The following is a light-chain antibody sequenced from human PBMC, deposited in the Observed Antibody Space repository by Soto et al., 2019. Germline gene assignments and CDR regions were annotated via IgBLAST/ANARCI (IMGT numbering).Light chain of an antibody. CDR3: QKYNSAPHT. CDR2: AAS. Sequence: DIQMTQSPSSLSASVGDRVTITCRASQRISNYLAWYQQKPGKVPKLLIYAASTLQSGVPSRFSGSGSGTDFTLTIRSLQPEDVATYYCQKYNSAPHTFGQGTKLEIK. J-gene: IGKJ2*01. CDR1: QRISNY. V-gene: IGKV1-27*01.